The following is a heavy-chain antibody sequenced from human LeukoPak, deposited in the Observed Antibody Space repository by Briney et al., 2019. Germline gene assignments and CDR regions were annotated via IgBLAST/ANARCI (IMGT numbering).Heavy chain of an antibody. CDR2: ISNDGSNE. D-gene: IGHD3-22*01. CDR3: ARVYGRSGYYYFDH. Sequence: PGGSLRLSCAASGFTFSSYNMHWVRQAPGKGLEWVAVISNDGSNEYYADSVKGRFIISRDNSKNTLYLQMNSLRAEDTAVYYCARVYGRSGYYYFDHWGQGTLVTVSS. J-gene: IGHJ4*02. V-gene: IGHV3-30-3*01. CDR1: GFTFSSYN.